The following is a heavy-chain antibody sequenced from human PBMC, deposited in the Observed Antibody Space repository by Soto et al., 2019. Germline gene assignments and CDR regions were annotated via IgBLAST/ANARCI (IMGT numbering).Heavy chain of an antibody. CDR2: ISDSGGST. Sequence: GGSLRLSCAASGFTFRSYSMSWVRQAPGKGLEWVSSISDSGGSTYYPDSVKGRFTISRDNSKNTLYLQMNSLRAEDTAVYYCAKGSTGINWFGPWGQGILVTVSS. CDR1: GFTFRSYS. D-gene: IGHD1-1*01. CDR3: AKGSTGINWFGP. J-gene: IGHJ5*02. V-gene: IGHV3-23*01.